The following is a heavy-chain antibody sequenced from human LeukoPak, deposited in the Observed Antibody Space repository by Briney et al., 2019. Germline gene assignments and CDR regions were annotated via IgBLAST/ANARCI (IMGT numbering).Heavy chain of an antibody. Sequence: GGSLRLSCAASGFTFSSYGMHWVRQAPGKGLEWVAVIWYGGSNKYYADSVKGRFTISRDNSKNTLYLQMNSLRAEDTAVYYCAKAHVLSLACLDYWGQGTLVTVSS. J-gene: IGHJ4*02. CDR2: IWYGGSNK. CDR3: AKAHVLSLACLDY. D-gene: IGHD2-2*01. V-gene: IGHV3-30*02. CDR1: GFTFSSYG.